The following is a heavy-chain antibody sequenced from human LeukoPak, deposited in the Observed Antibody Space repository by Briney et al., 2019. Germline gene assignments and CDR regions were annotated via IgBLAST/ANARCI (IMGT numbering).Heavy chain of an antibody. D-gene: IGHD2-8*02. J-gene: IGHJ5*02. V-gene: IGHV3-23*01. Sequence: GGSLRLSCAASGFTFSTFAMIWVRQPPGKGLEWVSSIFPSGGEIHYADSVRGRFTISRDNSKSTLSLQMNSLRAEDTAIYYCATYRQVLLPFEAWGKGTLVTVSS. CDR1: GFTFSTFA. CDR2: IFPSGGEI. CDR3: ATYRQVLLPFEA.